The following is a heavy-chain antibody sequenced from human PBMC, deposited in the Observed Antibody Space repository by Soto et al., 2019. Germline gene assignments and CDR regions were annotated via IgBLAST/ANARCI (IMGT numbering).Heavy chain of an antibody. J-gene: IGHJ1*01. D-gene: IGHD2-15*01. Sequence: QVQLVESGGGGVQPGGSLRLSCAASAFAFSTYAMHWVRQAPGKGLEWVAFISFDGINRFYANSVKGRFTISRDNSKYSLYLEMSSLRAEDTAVYFCAKGLAYCSGGSFSKHCGSETWGKGTLVTVSS. CDR2: ISFDGINR. CDR1: AFAFSTYA. CDR3: AKGLAYCSGGSFSKHCGSET. V-gene: IGHV3-30*02.